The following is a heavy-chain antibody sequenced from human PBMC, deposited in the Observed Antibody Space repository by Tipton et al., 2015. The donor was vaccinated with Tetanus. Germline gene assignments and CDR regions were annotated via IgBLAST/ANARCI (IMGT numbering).Heavy chain of an antibody. CDR1: GFIVSSNY. CDR2: IYSGGNI. Sequence: SLRLSCAASGFIVSSNYMSWVRQTPGKGLEWVSVIYSGGNIEYADSVKGRFTISRDISSNTVYLQMNSLTAEDTAVYYCARGRGSVSSYFDYWGQGTLVAVSS. J-gene: IGHJ4*02. CDR3: ARGRGSVSSYFDY. D-gene: IGHD6-13*01. V-gene: IGHV3-53*01.